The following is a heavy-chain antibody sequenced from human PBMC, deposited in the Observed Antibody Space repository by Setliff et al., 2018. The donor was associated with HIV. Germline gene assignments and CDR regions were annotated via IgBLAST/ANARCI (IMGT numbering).Heavy chain of an antibody. V-gene: IGHV4-38-2*01. CDR2: IHHSGSS. CDR3: ARHIKRAAVWSAFDI. CDR1: GHSISSGYF. D-gene: IGHD2-21*01. J-gene: IGHJ3*02. Sequence: LSLTCAVSGHSISSGYFWGWIRQPPGKGLERFGSIHHSGSSYYNPSLKSRVTISIDTSNNRFSLKLSSVTAADTALYYCARHIKRAAVWSAFDIGGQGTMVTVSS.